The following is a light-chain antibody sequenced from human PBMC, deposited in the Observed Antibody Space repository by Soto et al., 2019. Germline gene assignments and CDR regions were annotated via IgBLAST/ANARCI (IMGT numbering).Light chain of an antibody. V-gene: IGKV3-20*01. J-gene: IGKJ5*01. Sequence: IVLTQSPGTLSLSPGQRATLSCRASQSVSSSYLAWYQQRPGQAPRLLIFGASTRATGIPDRFSGSGSGTDFTLTISRLDPEDFAVYYCHQYGRSPLITFGQGNDWRL. CDR2: GAS. CDR3: HQYGRSPLIT. CDR1: QSVSSSY.